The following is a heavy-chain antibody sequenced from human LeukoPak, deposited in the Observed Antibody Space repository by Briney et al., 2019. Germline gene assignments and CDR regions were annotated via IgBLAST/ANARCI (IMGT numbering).Heavy chain of an antibody. J-gene: IGHJ4*02. V-gene: IGHV1-2*02. CDR3: ARANHNDY. CDR1: GYTFTDYY. CDR2: INPNSGAT. D-gene: IGHD1-14*01. Sequence: GASVKVSCMASGYTFTDYYMHWVRQAPGQGLEWMGWINPNSGATNYAQKFQGRVTVTRDTSIRTAYMELSSLRSDDTAVYYCARANHNDYWGQGTLVTVSS.